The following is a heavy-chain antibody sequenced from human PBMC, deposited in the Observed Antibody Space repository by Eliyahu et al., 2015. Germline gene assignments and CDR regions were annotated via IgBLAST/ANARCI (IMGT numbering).Heavy chain of an antibody. J-gene: IGHJ4*02. V-gene: IGHV1-46*01. CDR1: GYTFTSYY. CDR2: INPSGGST. Sequence: QVQLVQSGAEVKKPGASVKVSCKASGYTFTSYYMHWVRQAPGQGLEWMGIINPSGGSTSYAQKLQGRVTMTRDTSTSTVYMELSSLRSEDTAVYYCARSLAVAGCLDYWGQGTLVTVSS. CDR3: ARSLAVAGCLDY. D-gene: IGHD6-19*01.